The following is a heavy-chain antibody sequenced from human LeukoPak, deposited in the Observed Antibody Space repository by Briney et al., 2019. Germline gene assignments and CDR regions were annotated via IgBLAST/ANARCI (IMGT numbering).Heavy chain of an antibody. D-gene: IGHD1-14*01. V-gene: IGHV4-34*01. J-gene: IGHJ4*02. CDR3: ARGHGLRRSHRRDDY. Sequence: PSETLSLTCAVYGGSFSGYYWSWIRQPPGKGLEWIGEINHSGSTNYNPSPKSRVTISVDTSKNQFSLKLSSVTAADTAVYYCARGHGLRRSHRRDDYWGQGTLVTVSS. CDR1: GGSFSGYY. CDR2: INHSGST.